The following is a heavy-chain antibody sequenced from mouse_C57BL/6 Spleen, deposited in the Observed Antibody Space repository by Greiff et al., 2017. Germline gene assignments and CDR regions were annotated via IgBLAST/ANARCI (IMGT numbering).Heavy chain of an antibody. CDR3: ARCQDGNPWFAY. D-gene: IGHD2-1*01. J-gene: IGHJ3*01. CDR1: GYTFTSYW. CDR2: IDPSDSET. Sequence: QVQLKQPGAELVRPGSSVKLSCKASGYTFTSYWMHWVKQRPIQGLEWIGNIDPSDSETHYNQKFKDKATLTVDKSSSTAYMQLSSLTSEDSAVYYCARCQDGNPWFAYWGQGTLVTVSA. V-gene: IGHV1-52*01.